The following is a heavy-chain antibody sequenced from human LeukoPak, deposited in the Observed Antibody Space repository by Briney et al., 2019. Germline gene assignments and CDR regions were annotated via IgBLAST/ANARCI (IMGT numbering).Heavy chain of an antibody. D-gene: IGHD3-16*01. CDR3: ARADGGSPRWGSHYYYYGMDV. CDR1: GFTFSSYW. V-gene: IGHV3-7*01. Sequence: GSLRLSCAASGFTFSSYWMSWARQAPGKGLEWVANIKQDGSEKYYVDSVKGRFTISRDNAKNSLYLQMNSLRAEDTAVYYCARADGGSPRWGSHYYYYGMDVWGQGTTVTVSS. J-gene: IGHJ6*02. CDR2: IKQDGSEK.